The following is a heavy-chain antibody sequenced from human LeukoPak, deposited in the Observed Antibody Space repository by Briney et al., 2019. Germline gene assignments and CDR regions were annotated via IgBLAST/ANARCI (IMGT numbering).Heavy chain of an antibody. Sequence: PGGSLRLSCAASGFTFSSHWMHWVRQAPGKGLVWVSRIDAEGSGTTYVDSVKGRFTISRDNAKSTLYLQMYGLRAEDTAVYYCARGSEEGATDYWGQGTLVTVSS. D-gene: IGHD1-26*01. V-gene: IGHV3-74*01. CDR3: ARGSEEGATDY. CDR2: IDAEGSGT. J-gene: IGHJ4*02. CDR1: GFTFSSHW.